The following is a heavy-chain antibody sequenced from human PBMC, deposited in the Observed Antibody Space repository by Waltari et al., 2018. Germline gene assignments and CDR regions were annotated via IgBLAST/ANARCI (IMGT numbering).Heavy chain of an antibody. Sequence: EVQRVESGGGLVQPGGSLRLSCAVSGFTFSGYSLNWVRQAPGKGLEWVSYISPGGDTIYYADSVKGRFTISRDSARNSLYLQMNSLRAEDTAVYYCARIRGVSGSYYSDFWGQGTLVTVSS. D-gene: IGHD3-10*01. J-gene: IGHJ4*02. CDR2: ISPGGDTI. CDR3: ARIRGVSGSYYSDF. V-gene: IGHV3-48*04. CDR1: GFTFSGYS.